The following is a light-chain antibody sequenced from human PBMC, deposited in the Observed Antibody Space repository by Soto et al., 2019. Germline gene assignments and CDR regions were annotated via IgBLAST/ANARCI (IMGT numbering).Light chain of an antibody. CDR3: QQYGSSPLS. CDR2: GAS. Sequence: EIVLTQSPGPLSLPPGERATLSCRASQSVSSSYLAWYQQKPGQAPRLLIYGASSRATGIPDRFSVSGSVTDFTLTISRLETEDVAVYYCQQYGSSPLSFGGGTKVEIK. V-gene: IGKV3-20*01. J-gene: IGKJ4*01. CDR1: QSVSSSY.